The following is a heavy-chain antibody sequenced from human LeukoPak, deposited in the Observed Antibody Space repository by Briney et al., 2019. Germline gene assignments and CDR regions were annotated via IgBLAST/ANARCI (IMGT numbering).Heavy chain of an antibody. CDR3: ARDEIDYYDSSGLTFDY. CDR2: ISAYNGNT. CDR1: GYTFTSYG. J-gene: IGHJ4*02. V-gene: IGHV1-18*01. D-gene: IGHD3-22*01. Sequence: ASVNVSCKASGYTFTSYGISWVRQAPGQGLEWMGWISAYNGNTTYAQKLQGRVTMTTDTSTSTAYMELRSLRSDDTAVYYCARDEIDYYDSSGLTFDYWGQGTLVTVSS.